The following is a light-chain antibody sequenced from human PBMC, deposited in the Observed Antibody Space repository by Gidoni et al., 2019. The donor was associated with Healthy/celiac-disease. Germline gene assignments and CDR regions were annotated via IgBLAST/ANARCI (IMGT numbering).Light chain of an antibody. Sequence: QAVLTQPPAGSGAQGQRVTISCTGSSSNIGAGSDVHWYQQLPGTAPKLLIYGNSNRPSGVPDRFSGSKSGTSASLAITGLQAEDEADYYCQSYDSSLSGSWVFGGGTKLTVL. J-gene: IGLJ3*02. CDR3: QSYDSSLSGSWV. CDR1: SSNIGAGSD. V-gene: IGLV1-40*01. CDR2: GNS.